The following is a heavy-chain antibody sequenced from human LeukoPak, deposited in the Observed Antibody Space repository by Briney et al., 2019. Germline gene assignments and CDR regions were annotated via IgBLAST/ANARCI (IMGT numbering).Heavy chain of an antibody. CDR1: GGSISSVTDY. Sequence: SETLSLTCTVSGGSISSVTDYWGWIRQPPGKGLEWIGVVYYTGSNYNNPSLKRRVTLSVDTSKNQFALKLSSATAADTAVYYCARHERTSYCNGGSCELLDDWGQGTLVTVSS. CDR2: VYYTGSN. V-gene: IGHV4-39*01. J-gene: IGHJ4*02. CDR3: ARHERTSYCNGGSCELLDD. D-gene: IGHD2-15*01.